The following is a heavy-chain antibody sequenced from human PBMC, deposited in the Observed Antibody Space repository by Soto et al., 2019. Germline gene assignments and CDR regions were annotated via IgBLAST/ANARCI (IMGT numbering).Heavy chain of an antibody. J-gene: IGHJ4*02. D-gene: IGHD1-1*01. V-gene: IGHV1-2*04. CDR1: GYTFTGYY. CDR2: INPNSGGT. Sequence: QVPLVQSGAEVKKPGASVKVSCKASGYTFTGYYMHWVRQAPGQGLEWMGWINPNSGGTNYAQKFQGWVTMTRDTSISTAYMELSRLRSDDTAVYYCARQSGWNPYYFDYWGQGTLVTVSS. CDR3: ARQSGWNPYYFDY.